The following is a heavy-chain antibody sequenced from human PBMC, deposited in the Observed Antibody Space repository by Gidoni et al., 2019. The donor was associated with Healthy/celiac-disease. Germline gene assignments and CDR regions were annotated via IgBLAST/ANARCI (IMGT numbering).Heavy chain of an antibody. CDR2: IIPIFGTA. J-gene: IGHJ6*02. Sequence: QVQLVQSGAEVKKPGSSVKVSCKASGGTFSSYAISWVRQAPGQGLEWRGGIIPIFGTANYAQKFQGRVTITADESTSTAYMELSSLRSEDTAVYYCARDSGSYLNYYYGMDVWGQGTTVTVSS. CDR1: GGTFSSYA. D-gene: IGHD1-26*01. CDR3: ARDSGSYLNYYYGMDV. V-gene: IGHV1-69*01.